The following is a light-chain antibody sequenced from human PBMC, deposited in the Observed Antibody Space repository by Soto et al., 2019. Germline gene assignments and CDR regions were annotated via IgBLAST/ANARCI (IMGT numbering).Light chain of an antibody. CDR3: SSFTTISTYV. V-gene: IGLV2-14*01. Sequence: QSALTQPASVSGSPGQSIAISCTGTSSDVGLYNYVSWYQQHPDKVPKLIIYNVTNRPSGVSDRFSGSKSGNTASLTISGLQADDEADYYCSSFTTISTYVFGTGTKLTVL. CDR2: NVT. CDR1: SSDVGLYNY. J-gene: IGLJ1*01.